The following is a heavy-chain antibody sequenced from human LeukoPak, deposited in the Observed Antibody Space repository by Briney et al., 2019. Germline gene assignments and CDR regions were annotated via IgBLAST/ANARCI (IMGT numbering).Heavy chain of an antibody. CDR1: GGSISSSSYY. CDR3: ARRVVVAAQNWFDP. J-gene: IGHJ5*02. CDR2: IYYSGST. D-gene: IGHD2-15*01. Sequence: SETLSLTCTVSGGSISSSSYYWGWIRQPPGKGLEWIVSIYYSGSTYYNPSLKSRVTISLDTSKNHFSLKLSSVTAADTAVYYCARRVVVAAQNWFDPWGQGTLVAVSS. V-gene: IGHV4-39*02.